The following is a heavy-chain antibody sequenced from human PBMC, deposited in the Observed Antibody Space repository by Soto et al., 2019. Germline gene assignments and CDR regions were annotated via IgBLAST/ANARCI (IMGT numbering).Heavy chain of an antibody. CDR2: VSPVGGSP. CDR1: GGTFSSHS. J-gene: IGHJ6*02. Sequence: GASVKVCCKSSGGTFSSHSITWVRQAPGQGLEWMGGVSPVGGSPNHAQKFQGRITITADESTRTAYMELRRLRSDDTAVYYCARRSYPWGMDVWGQGTTVTVS. D-gene: IGHD2-2*01. CDR3: ARRSYPWGMDV. V-gene: IGHV1-69*13.